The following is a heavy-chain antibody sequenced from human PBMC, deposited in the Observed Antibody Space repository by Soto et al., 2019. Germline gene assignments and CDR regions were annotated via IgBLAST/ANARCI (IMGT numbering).Heavy chain of an antibody. Sequence: QVQLVQSGAEVKKPGASVKVSRKASGYTFTSYGISWVRQAPGQGLEWMGWISAYNGNTNYAQKLQGIVTMTTDTSTSASYMELRSMRSDDTAVYYCARMGLEQQLVLLAYWGQGSLVTVSS. CDR3: ARMGLEQQLVLLAY. CDR2: ISAYNGNT. D-gene: IGHD6-13*01. CDR1: GYTFTSYG. J-gene: IGHJ4*02. V-gene: IGHV1-18*04.